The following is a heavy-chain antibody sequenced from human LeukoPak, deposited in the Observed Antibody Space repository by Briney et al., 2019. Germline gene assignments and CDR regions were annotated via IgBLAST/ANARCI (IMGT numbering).Heavy chain of an antibody. CDR3: ATTGYSSSWTRRPPYYYDY. Sequence: SETLSLTCAVSGGSFSGYYWSWIRQPPGQGLEWMGEINHSGSTNYNPSLKSRVTISVDTSKNQFSLKLSSVPAADTAVYDCATTGYSSSWTRRPPYYYDYWGQGTLVTVSS. J-gene: IGHJ4*02. CDR2: INHSGST. V-gene: IGHV4-34*01. D-gene: IGHD6-13*01. CDR1: GGSFSGYY.